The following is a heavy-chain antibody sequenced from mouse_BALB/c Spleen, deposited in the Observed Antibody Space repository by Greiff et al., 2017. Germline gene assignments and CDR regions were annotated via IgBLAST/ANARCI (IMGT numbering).Heavy chain of an antibody. D-gene: IGHD1-1*01. CDR2: IRLKSNNYAT. J-gene: IGHJ1*01. Sequence: EVKLEESGGGLVQPGGSMKLSCVASGFTFSNYWMNWVRQSPEKGLEWVAEIRLKSNNYATHYAESVKGRFTISRDDSKSSVYLQMNNLRAEDTGIYYCTRDGNDWYFDVWGAGTTVTVSS. V-gene: IGHV6-6*02. CDR3: TRDGNDWYFDV. CDR1: GFTFSNYW.